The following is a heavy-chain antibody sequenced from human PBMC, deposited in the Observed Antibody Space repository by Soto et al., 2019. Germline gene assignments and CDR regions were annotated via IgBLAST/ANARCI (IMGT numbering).Heavy chain of an antibody. Sequence: QLQLQESGPGLVKPSETLSLTCSVSGDSINSDKYYWGWIRQPPGKGLEWIGSIYFRGNTYYNPSLQARVTIPLDKAKGQFSLKLNSVTAADSAVYFCARLEGLATISYYFDCWGQGALVTVSS. CDR3: ARLEGLATISYYFDC. D-gene: IGHD3-9*01. J-gene: IGHJ4*02. CDR1: GDSINSDKYY. CDR2: IYFRGNT. V-gene: IGHV4-39*01.